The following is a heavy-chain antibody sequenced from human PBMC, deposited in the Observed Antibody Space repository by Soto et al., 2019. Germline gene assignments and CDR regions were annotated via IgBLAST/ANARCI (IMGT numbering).Heavy chain of an antibody. D-gene: IGHD3-22*01. CDR3: ARDAGELPVVTVGVFVF. J-gene: IGHJ4*02. CDR1: GFTFSNYA. Sequence: PGGSLRLSCAASGFTFSNYAMSWVRQAPGKGLEWVSAFSGSGDSTFYADSVKGRFTVSRDNSKKTLYLQLNSLRDEDTAGYYCARDAGELPVVTVGVFVFWGRGTLVTVSS. CDR2: FSGSGDST. V-gene: IGHV3-23*01.